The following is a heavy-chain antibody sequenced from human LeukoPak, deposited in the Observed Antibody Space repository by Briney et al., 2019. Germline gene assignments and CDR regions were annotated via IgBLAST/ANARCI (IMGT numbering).Heavy chain of an antibody. J-gene: IGHJ4*02. CDR1: GFTFATYT. D-gene: IGHD2-2*01. V-gene: IGHV3-23*01. CDR2: IRGRDASP. Sequence: PGGSLRLSCAASGFTFATYTMSWVRQAPGKGLDWVADIRGRDASPYYADSVKGRFTISRDNSKNTLYLQMNSLRAEDTAVYYCAKLGRYQLPLDDYWGQGTLVTVSS. CDR3: AKLGRYQLPLDDY.